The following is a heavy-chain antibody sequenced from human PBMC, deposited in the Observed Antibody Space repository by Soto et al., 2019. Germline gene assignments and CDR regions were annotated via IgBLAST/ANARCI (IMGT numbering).Heavy chain of an antibody. V-gene: IGHV1-18*01. J-gene: IGHJ6*02. CDR2: IRAYNGNT. Sequence: QVQLVQSGAEVKKPGASVKVSCKASGYTFTSYGISWVRQAPGQGLEWMGWIRAYNGNTNYAQQLQGRVTMTTDTSTSTAHMELRRLLSNVTAVYYGARGLPAMDVWGQGTTVTVSS. CDR1: GYTFTSYG. CDR3: ARGLPAMDV.